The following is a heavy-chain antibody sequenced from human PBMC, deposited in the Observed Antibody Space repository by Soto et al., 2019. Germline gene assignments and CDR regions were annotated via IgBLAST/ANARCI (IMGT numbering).Heavy chain of an antibody. CDR3: AKEGNKWLRSPDFDY. V-gene: IGHV3-30*18. CDR1: GFTFSSYG. CDR2: ISYDGSNK. J-gene: IGHJ4*02. D-gene: IGHD5-12*01. Sequence: QVQLVESGGGVVQPGRSLRLSCAASGFTFSSYGMHWVRQAPGKGLEWVAVISYDGSNKYYADSVKGRFTISRDNSKNTPYLQMNSLRAEDTAVYYCAKEGNKWLRSPDFDYWGQGTLVTVSS.